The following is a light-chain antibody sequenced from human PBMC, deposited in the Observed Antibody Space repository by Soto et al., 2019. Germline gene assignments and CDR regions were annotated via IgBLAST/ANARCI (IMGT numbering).Light chain of an antibody. CDR3: STWDDNLSTWL. V-gene: IGLV1-44*01. J-gene: IGLJ3*02. Sequence: QYVLTQPPSASGTPGQRVTISCSGSNSNVGSNSVNWYQQLPGMAPKLLLYSDNQRPSGVPDRFSGSKSGSSASLAISGLQSEDEADYHCSTWDDNLSTWLFSGGTKLTVL. CDR2: SDN. CDR1: NSNVGSNS.